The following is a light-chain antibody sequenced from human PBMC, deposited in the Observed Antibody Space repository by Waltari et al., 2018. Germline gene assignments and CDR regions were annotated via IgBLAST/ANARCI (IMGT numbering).Light chain of an antibody. CDR1: QSISIY. V-gene: IGKV1-39*01. CDR2: GAS. Sequence: DIQTTQSPSSLSASVGDRVTITCRASQSISIYLNWYQQRPGRAPNLLIFGASSLQSGVPSRFSGSGSGTDFTLTISSLQPEDFATYYCLQSHSPPYTFGQGTNLEIK. J-gene: IGKJ2*01. CDR3: LQSHSPPYT.